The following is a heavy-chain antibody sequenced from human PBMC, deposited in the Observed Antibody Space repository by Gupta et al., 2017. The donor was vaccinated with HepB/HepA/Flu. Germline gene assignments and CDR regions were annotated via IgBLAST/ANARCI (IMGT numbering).Heavy chain of an antibody. D-gene: IGHD5-18*01. CDR2: IWYDGSNK. V-gene: IGHV3-33*01. J-gene: IGHJ4*02. Sequence: QVELVQSGGGVVQPGGSLRLSCAASGFTFSRHGMHWVRQAPGKGLEWVAVIWYDGSNKYYADSVQGRFTISRDNSKNTLDLQMKSMRAEDTAVYYCARDQNPNSYGHLDYWGQGGLVTVSS. CDR3: ARDQNPNSYGHLDY. CDR1: GFTFSRHG.